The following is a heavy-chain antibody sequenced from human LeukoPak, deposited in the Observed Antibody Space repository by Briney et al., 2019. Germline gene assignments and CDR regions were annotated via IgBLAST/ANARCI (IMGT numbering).Heavy chain of an antibody. Sequence: GGSLRLSCAASGFSFSSSWMSWVRQAPGKGLEWVAHINQDGSENDYVDSVKGRFTISRDNAKNSLYLQMNSLRAEDTAVYYCASEVLWGQGTLVTVSS. V-gene: IGHV3-7*01. CDR2: INQDGSEN. CDR3: ASEVL. J-gene: IGHJ4*02. CDR1: GFSFSSSW. D-gene: IGHD2/OR15-2a*01.